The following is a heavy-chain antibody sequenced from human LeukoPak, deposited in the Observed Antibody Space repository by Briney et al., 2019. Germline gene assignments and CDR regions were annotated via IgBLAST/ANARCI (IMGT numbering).Heavy chain of an antibody. CDR2: ISRSGR. CDR1: GFIFSNYA. J-gene: IGHJ3*02. V-gene: IGHV3-23*01. Sequence: PGGSLRLSCAASGFIFSNYAMSWVRQAPGRGLEWVSAISRSGRYYADSVKGRFTISRDDSKNILYLQMNSLRAEDTAVYYCAKDRSGEDEEAFDIWGQGTMVTVSS. D-gene: IGHD7-27*01. CDR3: AKDRSGEDEEAFDI.